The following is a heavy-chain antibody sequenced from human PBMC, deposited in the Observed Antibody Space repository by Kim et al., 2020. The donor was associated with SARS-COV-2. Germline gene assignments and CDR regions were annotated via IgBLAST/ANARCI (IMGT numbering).Heavy chain of an antibody. CDR2: NT. Sequence: NTNYAQKLQGRVTMTTDTSTSTAYMELRSLRSDDTAVYYCARVLSTSCQVWGQGTLVTVSS. J-gene: IGHJ4*02. V-gene: IGHV1-18*01. D-gene: IGHD2-2*01. CDR3: ARVLSTSCQV.